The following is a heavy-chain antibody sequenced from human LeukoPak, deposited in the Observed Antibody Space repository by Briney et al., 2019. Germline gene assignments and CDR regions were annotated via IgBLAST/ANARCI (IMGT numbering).Heavy chain of an antibody. CDR3: ARQTYYYGSGSYSNYYGMDV. CDR2: IYYSGST. V-gene: IGHV4-59*08. Sequence: SETLSLTCTVSGGSISSYYWSWIRQPPGKGLEWIGYIYYSGSTNYNPSLKSRVTISVDTSKNRFSLKLSSVTAADTAVYYCARQTYYYGSGSYSNYYGMDVWGQGTTVTASS. D-gene: IGHD3-10*01. J-gene: IGHJ6*02. CDR1: GGSISSYY.